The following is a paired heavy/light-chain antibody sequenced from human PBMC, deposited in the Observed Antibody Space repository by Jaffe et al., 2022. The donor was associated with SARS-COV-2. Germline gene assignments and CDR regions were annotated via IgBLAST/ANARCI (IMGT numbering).Light chain of an antibody. CDR1: QSLLHSNGYNY. V-gene: IGKV2-28*01. J-gene: IGKJ1*01. CDR2: LGS. Sequence: DIVMTQSPLFLPVTPGEPASVSCRSSQSLLHSNGYNYLDWYLQRPGQSPQLLIYLGSSRASGVPDRFSGSGSGTDFTLQINRVEAEDVGVYYCMQALQTPWTFGQGTKVEIK. CDR3: MQALQTPWT.
Heavy chain of an antibody. V-gene: IGHV1-2*02. Sequence: QVQLVQSGAEVKEPGASVKVSCKASGYTFTGYYIHWVRQAPGQGLEWMGWINPHSDDTNYAPTYEGRVTMTRDTSISTAYMEMTRLRSDDTAIYYCARGGTVAAPFPVAEIDPWGQGTLVTVSS. J-gene: IGHJ5*02. D-gene: IGHD6-19*01. CDR2: INPHSDDT. CDR1: GYTFTGYY. CDR3: ARGGTVAAPFPVAEIDP.